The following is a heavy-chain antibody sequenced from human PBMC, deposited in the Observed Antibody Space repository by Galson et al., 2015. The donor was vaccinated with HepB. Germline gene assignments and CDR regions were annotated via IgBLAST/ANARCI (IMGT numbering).Heavy chain of an antibody. J-gene: IGHJ5*02. CDR3: ARAAGERQLLPADH. CDR2: ISSSGSYI. CDR1: GFTFSSYS. V-gene: IGHV3-21*01. D-gene: IGHD2-2*01. Sequence: SLRLSCAISGFTFSSYSMNWVRQAPGKGLEWVSSISSSGSYIYYADSVKGRFTISRDNAKNSLSLQMNSLRAEDTAVYYCARAAGERQLLPADHWGQGTLVTVSS.